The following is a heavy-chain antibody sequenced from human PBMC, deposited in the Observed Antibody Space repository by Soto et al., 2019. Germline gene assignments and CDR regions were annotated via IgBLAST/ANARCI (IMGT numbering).Heavy chain of an antibody. CDR3: ARSSQWLVGGLDY. CDR2: IYSGGST. D-gene: IGHD6-19*01. Sequence: PGGSLRLSCAASGFTVSSNYMSWVRQAPGKGLEWVSVIYSGGSTYYADSVKGRFTISRDNAKNSLYLQMNSLRAEDTAVYYCARSSQWLVGGLDYWGQGTLVTVSS. J-gene: IGHJ4*02. CDR1: GFTVSSNY. V-gene: IGHV3-53*01.